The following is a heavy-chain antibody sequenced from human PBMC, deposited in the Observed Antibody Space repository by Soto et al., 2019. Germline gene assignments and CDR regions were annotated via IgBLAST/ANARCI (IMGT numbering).Heavy chain of an antibody. CDR3: ARGAYSDSSSYFDY. J-gene: IGHJ4*02. CDR1: VDSISRGDHY. CDR2: IYYSGTT. V-gene: IGHV4-30-4*01. D-gene: IGHD6-6*01. Sequence: QVQLQESGPGLVKPSQTLSLTCTVSVDSISRGDHYWSWIRQPPGKGREWIGYIYYSGTTYSRPSLQSRVTISVDTSKNQFALKLNSVTAADTAVYYCARGAYSDSSSYFDYWGQGTLVPVSS.